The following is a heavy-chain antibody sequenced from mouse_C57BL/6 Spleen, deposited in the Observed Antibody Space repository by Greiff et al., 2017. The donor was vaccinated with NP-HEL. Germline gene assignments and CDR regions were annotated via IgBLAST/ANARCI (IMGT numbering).Heavy chain of an antibody. CDR3: ARRDYGSSYVSSWFAY. J-gene: IGHJ3*01. V-gene: IGHV1-26*01. CDR1: GYTFTDYY. CDR2: INPNNGGT. D-gene: IGHD1-1*01. Sequence: VQLQQSGPELVKPGASVKISCKASGYTFTDYYMNWVKQSHGKSLEWIGDINPNNGGTSYNQKFKGKATLTVDKSSSTAYMELRSLTSEDSAVYYCARRDYGSSYVSSWFAYWGQGTLVTVSA.